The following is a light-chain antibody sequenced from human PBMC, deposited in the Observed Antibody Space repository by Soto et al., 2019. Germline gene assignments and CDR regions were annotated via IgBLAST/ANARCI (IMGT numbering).Light chain of an antibody. CDR2: DTS. Sequence: EIVVTQSPATLSVSPGERVTLSCRASQSVSSSLAWYQQRPGQAPRLLIYDTSTRAAGISARFSGSGSGTEFTLTISSLQSEDFAVYYGQQYIDWPPGTFGQGTEVEIK. CDR1: QSVSSS. CDR3: QQYIDWPPGT. V-gene: IGKV3-15*01. J-gene: IGKJ1*01.